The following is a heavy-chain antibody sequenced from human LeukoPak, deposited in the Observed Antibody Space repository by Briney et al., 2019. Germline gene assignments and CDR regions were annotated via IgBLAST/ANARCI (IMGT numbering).Heavy chain of an antibody. CDR3: ARQFGCV. Sequence: SETLSLTCTVSGGSISSHYWSWIRQPPGKGLEWIGSIYYSGSTYYNPSLKSRVTISVDTSKNQFSLKLSSVTAADTAVYYCARQFGCVWGQGTLVTVSS. V-gene: IGHV4-59*05. CDR2: IYYSGST. CDR1: GGSISSHY. D-gene: IGHD3-16*01. J-gene: IGHJ4*02.